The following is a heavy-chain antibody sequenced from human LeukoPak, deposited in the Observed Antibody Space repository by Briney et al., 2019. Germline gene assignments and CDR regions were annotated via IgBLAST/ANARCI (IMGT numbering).Heavy chain of an antibody. CDR3: ASLRERSYYARGFDY. V-gene: IGHV4-39*01. Sequence: SETLSLTCTVSGGPISSRDYYWGWIRQSPRKGLEVIAIIYYSGSTYYKSSLKSRVTVSVGTSKNQFSLKLSSVTAADTAVYYCASLRERSYYARGFDYWGQGTLATVSS. CDR2: IYYSGST. CDR1: GGPISSRDYY. J-gene: IGHJ4*02. D-gene: IGHD1-26*01.